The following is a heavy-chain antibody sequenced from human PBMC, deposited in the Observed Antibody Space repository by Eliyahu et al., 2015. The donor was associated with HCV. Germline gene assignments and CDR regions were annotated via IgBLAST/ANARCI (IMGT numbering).Heavy chain of an antibody. D-gene: IGHD3-10*01. Sequence: QLVQSGAEVKKPGASVKVSCKASGDTFTGDYIHWVRQAPGQGLEWMGRVNPNSGGTKYAQKFQGRVTMTRDTSISTVYMELTRLRSDDTAVYYCAREGADRGFADAFDIWGQGTTVIVSS. J-gene: IGHJ3*02. V-gene: IGHV1-2*06. CDR1: GDTFTGDY. CDR3: AREGADRGFADAFDI. CDR2: VNPNSGGT.